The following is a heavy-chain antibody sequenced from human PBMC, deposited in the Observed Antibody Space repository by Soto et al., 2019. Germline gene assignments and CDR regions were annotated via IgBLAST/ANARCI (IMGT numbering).Heavy chain of an antibody. V-gene: IGHV3-7*04. J-gene: IGHJ3*02. Sequence: GGSLRLSCVTYGLTFTDYWMSWVRQAPGKGLEWVANIKQDESEKNYLDSVKGRFTISRDNAKNSLYLQMNSLRAEDTAVYYCARGLYYDFWSGYSPDAFDIWGQGTMVTVSS. CDR1: GLTFTDYW. CDR3: ARGLYYDFWSGYSPDAFDI. D-gene: IGHD3-3*01. CDR2: IKQDESEK.